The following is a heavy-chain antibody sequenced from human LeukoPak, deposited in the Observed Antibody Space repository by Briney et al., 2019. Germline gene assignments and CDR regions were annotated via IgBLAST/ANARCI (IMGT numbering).Heavy chain of an antibody. CDR1: GFTFSTYS. J-gene: IGHJ6*02. Sequence: GGSLRLSCAASGFTFSTYSMNWVRQAPGKGLEWVSYISTSGSSIYYADSVKGRFTISRDNAKNSVYLQMNSLRDEDTAVYYCARGAYYAMDVWGQGTTVTVSS. V-gene: IGHV3-48*02. CDR2: ISTSGSSI. CDR3: ARGAYYAMDV.